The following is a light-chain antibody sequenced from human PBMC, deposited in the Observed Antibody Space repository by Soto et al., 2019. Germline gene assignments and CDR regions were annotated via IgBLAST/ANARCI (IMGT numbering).Light chain of an antibody. J-gene: IGLJ3*02. V-gene: IGLV2-11*01. Sequence: QASRSQPRSVSGSSGQSFTISCTGNISDVGLYNYVSWYQQHPGKAPKLMIYDVSKRPSGVPDRFSGSKYGNTASLTISGLQAEDEADYYCCSYAGSYTLGVFGGGTKVTVL. CDR1: ISDVGLYNY. CDR3: CSYAGSYTLGV. CDR2: DVS.